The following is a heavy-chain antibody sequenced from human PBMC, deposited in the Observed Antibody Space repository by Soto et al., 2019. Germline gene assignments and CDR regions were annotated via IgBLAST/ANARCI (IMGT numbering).Heavy chain of an antibody. Sequence: QEHLMESGGGVVQPGRPLRLSCEGSGFTFSSYGMQWVRQAPGKGLEWVAGLWYDGSHQEYAECVKGRFTISRDNSRNTLFLQMNSLRVEDTAVYHCASDEAIGKVAFDIWGQGTMVTVSS. V-gene: IGHV3-33*01. CDR1: GFTFSSYG. CDR3: ASDEAIGKVAFDI. J-gene: IGHJ3*02. CDR2: LWYDGSHQ.